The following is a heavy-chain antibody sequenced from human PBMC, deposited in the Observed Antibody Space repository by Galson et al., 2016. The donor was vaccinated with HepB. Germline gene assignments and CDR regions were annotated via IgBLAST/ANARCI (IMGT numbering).Heavy chain of an antibody. D-gene: IGHD1-14*01. CDR3: ASQPGITLLTRHFDS. Sequence: SETLSLTCTVSGASIRDYYWSWLRQPPGKGLEWVAFVHYTGSTNSNPSLKSRVPISQDASLNQVSLRLTSVTAADTAVYYCASQPGITLLTRHFDSWGQGSLVTVSS. CDR1: GASIRDYY. J-gene: IGHJ5*01. V-gene: IGHV4-59*01. CDR2: VHYTGST.